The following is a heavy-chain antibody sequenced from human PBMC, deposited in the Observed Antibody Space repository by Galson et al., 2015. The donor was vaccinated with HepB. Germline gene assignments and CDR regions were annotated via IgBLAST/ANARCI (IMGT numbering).Heavy chain of an antibody. CDR3: TLGYCSTGSLHWFDP. D-gene: IGHD2-15*01. Sequence: SLRLSCAASGVTFSASAVHWVRKASGKGLEWVAHISCKATSYATTYASSVKGRFTISRDDSKNTAYLQVNSLRTEDTAVYFCTLGYCSTGSLHWFDPWGQGALVTVSS. CDR2: ISCKATSYAT. J-gene: IGHJ5*02. V-gene: IGHV3-73*01. CDR1: GVTFSASA.